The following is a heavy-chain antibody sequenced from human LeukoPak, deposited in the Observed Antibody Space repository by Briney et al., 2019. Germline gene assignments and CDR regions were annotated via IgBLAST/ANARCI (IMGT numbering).Heavy chain of an antibody. CDR2: INPSSGGT. D-gene: IGHD3-10*01. CDR3: ASYGSGRDFDY. Sequence: ASVKVSCKASGYTFTGYYMHWVRQAPGQGLEWMGRINPSSGGTNYAQKFQGRVTMTRDTSISTAYMELSRLRSDDTAVYYCASYGSGRDFDYWGQGTLVTVSS. CDR1: GYTFTGYY. J-gene: IGHJ4*02. V-gene: IGHV1-2*06.